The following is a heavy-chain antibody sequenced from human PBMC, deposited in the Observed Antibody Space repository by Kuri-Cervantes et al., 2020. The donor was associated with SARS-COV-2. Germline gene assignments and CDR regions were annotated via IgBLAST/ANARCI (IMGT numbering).Heavy chain of an antibody. CDR1: GGSFSGYY. D-gene: IGHD3-3*01. Sequence: SQTLSLTCAVYGGSFSGYYWSWIRQPPGKGLEWIGEINHSGSTNYNPSLKSRVTISVDTSKNQFSLKLSSVTAADTAVYYCARGLSKRITNFGVVITGSYYGMDVWGQGTTVTVSS. CDR3: ARGLSKRITNFGVVITGSYYGMDV. J-gene: IGHJ6*02. CDR2: INHSGST. V-gene: IGHV4-34*01.